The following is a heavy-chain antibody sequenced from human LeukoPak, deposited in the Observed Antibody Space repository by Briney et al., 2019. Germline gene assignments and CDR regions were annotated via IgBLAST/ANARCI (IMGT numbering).Heavy chain of an antibody. V-gene: IGHV3-30-3*01. CDR3: ARDRAPRLERHSYYCYYGMDV. D-gene: IGHD1-1*01. J-gene: IGHJ6*02. Sequence: GGSLRLSCAASGFTFSSYAMHWVRQAPGKGLEWVAVISYDGSNKYYADSVKGRFTISRDNSKNTLYLQMNSLRAEDTAVYYCARDRAPRLERHSYYCYYGMDVWGQGTTVTVSS. CDR1: GFTFSSYA. CDR2: ISYDGSNK.